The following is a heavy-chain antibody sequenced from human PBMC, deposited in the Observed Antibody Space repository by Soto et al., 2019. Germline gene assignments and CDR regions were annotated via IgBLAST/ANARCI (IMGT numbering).Heavy chain of an antibody. D-gene: IGHD3-3*01. CDR1: GFTFRSYG. V-gene: IGHV3-30-3*02. Sequence: QVKLVESGGGVVQPGRSRRLSCVTSGFTFRSYGMHWVRQSPDKGLEWVADIKSDGTTADYIESVKGRFLISRDNSKKTVYLQMNNLRPEDTGIYYCAKPRSSLEWPPFDPWGQGTLVTVSS. CDR3: AKPRSSLEWPPFDP. CDR2: IKSDGTTA. J-gene: IGHJ5*02.